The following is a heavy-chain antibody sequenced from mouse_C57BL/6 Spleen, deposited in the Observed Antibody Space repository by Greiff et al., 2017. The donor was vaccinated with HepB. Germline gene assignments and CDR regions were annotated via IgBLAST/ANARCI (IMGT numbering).Heavy chain of an antibody. V-gene: IGHV1-64*01. CDR3: GGGYGSSSFDY. J-gene: IGHJ2*01. Sequence: QVQLKESGAELVKPGASVKLSCKASGYTFTSYWMHWVKQRPGQGLEWIGMIHPNSGSTNYNEKFKSKATLTVDKSSSTAYMQLSSLTSEDSAVYYCGGGYGSSSFDYWGQGTTLTVSS. D-gene: IGHD1-1*01. CDR1: GYTFTSYW. CDR2: IHPNSGST.